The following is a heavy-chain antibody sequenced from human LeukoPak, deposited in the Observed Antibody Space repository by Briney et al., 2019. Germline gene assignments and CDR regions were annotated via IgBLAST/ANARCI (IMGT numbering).Heavy chain of an antibody. CDR1: GFTFGSYE. V-gene: IGHV3-48*03. CDR3: ARSPTHYCSGGSCYPTFDY. D-gene: IGHD2-15*01. Sequence: PGGSLRLSCAASGFTFGSYEMNWVRQAPGKGLEWVSYISSSGSTIYYADSVKGRFTISRDNAKNSLYLQMNSLRAEDTAVYYCARSPTHYCSGGSCYPTFDYWGQGTLVTVSS. CDR2: ISSSGSTI. J-gene: IGHJ4*02.